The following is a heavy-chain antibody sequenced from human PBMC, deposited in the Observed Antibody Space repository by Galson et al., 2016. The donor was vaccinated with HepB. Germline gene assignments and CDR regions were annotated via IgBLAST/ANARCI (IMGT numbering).Heavy chain of an antibody. CDR3: ARGTRPYRNSPPTFDY. CDR1: GGSVTRGPYD. J-gene: IGHJ4*02. CDR2: MYYIGST. V-gene: IGHV4-61*01. D-gene: IGHD4-11*01. Sequence: SETLSLTCTVSGGSVTRGPYDWSWIRQPPGKGLEWVGYMYYIGSTNDNPSLKSRVTISIDTSKNQFSVKLRSVTAAGTAVYVCARGTRPYRNSPPTFDYWGQGTLVTVSS.